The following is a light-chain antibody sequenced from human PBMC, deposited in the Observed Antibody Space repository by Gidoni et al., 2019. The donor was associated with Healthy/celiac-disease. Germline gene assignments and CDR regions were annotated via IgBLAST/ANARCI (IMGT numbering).Light chain of an antibody. J-gene: IGKJ4*01. Sequence: DIQLTQSPSFLSASVGDRVTITCRASQGISSYLAWYQQKPGKAPKLPIYAASTLQSGGPSRFSGRGSGTEFTLTSSSLQPEDFATYYWQQLNSYPLTFGGGTKVEIK. CDR2: AAS. CDR1: QGISSY. V-gene: IGKV1-9*01. CDR3: QQLNSYPLT.